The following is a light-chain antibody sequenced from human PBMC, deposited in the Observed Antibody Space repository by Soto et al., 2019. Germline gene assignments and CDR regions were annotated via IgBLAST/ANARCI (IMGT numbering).Light chain of an antibody. J-gene: IGLJ1*01. CDR2: EVR. CDR3: SSYRSSTTLCV. CDR1: GSDIGTYNY. V-gene: IGLV2-14*01. Sequence: QSALTQPASVSGSPGQSITISCTGTGSDIGTYNYVSWYQQHPGKAPKLIIYEVRNRPSGVSDRFSAAKSGNTASLTISGLQAEDEAVYYCSSYRSSTTLCVFGTGTKLTVL.